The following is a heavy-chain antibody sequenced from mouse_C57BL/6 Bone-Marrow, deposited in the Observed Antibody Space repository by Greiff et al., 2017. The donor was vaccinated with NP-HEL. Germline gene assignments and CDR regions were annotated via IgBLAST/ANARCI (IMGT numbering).Heavy chain of an antibody. V-gene: IGHV2-9-1*01. J-gene: IGHJ2*01. D-gene: IGHD1-1*01. CDR2: IWTGGGT. Sequence: VKLVESGPGLVAPSQSLSITCTVSGFSLTSYAISWVRQPPGKGLEWLGVIWTGGGTHYNLALKSRLSISKDNSNSQLFLKMNSLQTVYTARYYCARNLLYITTVVFDYWGQGTTLTVSS. CDR3: ARNLLYITTVVFDY. CDR1: GFSLTSYA.